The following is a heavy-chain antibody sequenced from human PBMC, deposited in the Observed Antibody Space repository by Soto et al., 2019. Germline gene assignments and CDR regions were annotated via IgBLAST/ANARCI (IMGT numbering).Heavy chain of an antibody. CDR3: VAYGHRSGKYILGAFDN. Sequence: EVKLLESGGGLVQPGGSLRLSCADSGFTFNNYAMSWVRQAPGKGLEWVSGISRNGEASYYADSVKGRFTISRDNSKNKLYVQMNSLRVEDTALYYCVAYGHRSGKYILGAFDNWGQGTMVNVSS. V-gene: IGHV3-23*01. CDR2: ISRNGEAS. CDR1: GFTFNNYA. J-gene: IGHJ3*02. D-gene: IGHD3-3*01.